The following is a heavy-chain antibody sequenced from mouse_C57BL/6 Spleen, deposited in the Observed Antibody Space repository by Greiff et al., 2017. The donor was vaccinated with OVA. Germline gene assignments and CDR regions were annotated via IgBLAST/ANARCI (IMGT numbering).Heavy chain of an antibody. CDR2: IDPEDGET. CDR1: GFNIKDYY. J-gene: IGHJ2*01. Sequence: EVQGVESGAELVKPGASVKLSCTASGFNIKDYYMHWVKQRTEQGLEWIGRIDPEDGETKYAPKFQGKATITADTSSNTAYLQLSSLTSEDTAVYYGARTAQATDYFDYWGQGTTLTVSS. D-gene: IGHD3-2*02. CDR3: ARTAQATDYFDY. V-gene: IGHV14-2*01.